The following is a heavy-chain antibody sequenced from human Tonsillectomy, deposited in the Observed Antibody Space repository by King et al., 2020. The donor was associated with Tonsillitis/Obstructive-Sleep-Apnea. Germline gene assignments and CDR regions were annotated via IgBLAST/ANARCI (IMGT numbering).Heavy chain of an antibody. V-gene: IGHV3-23*04. CDR3: PGGPAGADYYYMDV. J-gene: IGHJ6*03. D-gene: IGHD6-19*01. CDR2: ISDTGTGT. CDR1: GFTFTNYA. Sequence: VQLVESGGGLVRPGGSLRLSCAASGFTFTNYAMSWVRQAPGKGLEWVSSISDTGTGTHYGDSVKGRFTISRDNSRKTLYLQMNSLRADDPAVYYCPGGPAGADYYYMDVWGKGTTVTVSS.